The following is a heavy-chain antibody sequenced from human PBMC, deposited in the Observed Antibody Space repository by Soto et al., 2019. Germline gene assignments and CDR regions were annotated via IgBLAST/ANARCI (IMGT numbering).Heavy chain of an antibody. D-gene: IGHD4-17*01. V-gene: IGHV1-18*01. Sequence: QVQLVQSGAEVKKPGASVKVSCKASGYTFTNYIISWVRQAPGQGLEWMGWISAYNGDTNYAQKLTDRVTLTTDTHTSTADMELTSLRSDDTAVYYCARAHDYGGTSHYWGQGPLVTVSS. CDR2: ISAYNGDT. J-gene: IGHJ4*02. CDR3: ARAHDYGGTSHY. CDR1: GYTFTNYI.